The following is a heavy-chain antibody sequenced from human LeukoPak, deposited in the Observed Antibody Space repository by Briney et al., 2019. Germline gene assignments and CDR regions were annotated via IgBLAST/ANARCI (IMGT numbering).Heavy chain of an antibody. Sequence: PGGSLRLSCAASGFTVSSNYMSWVRQAPGKGLEWVSVIYSGGSTYYADSVKGRFTISRDNSKNTLYLQMNSLRAEDTAVYYCARDSGRVAAVRYLRGMDVWGQGTTVTVSS. CDR2: IYSGGST. V-gene: IGHV3-53*01. J-gene: IGHJ6*02. CDR1: GFTVSSNY. CDR3: ARDSGRVAAVRYLRGMDV. D-gene: IGHD6-13*01.